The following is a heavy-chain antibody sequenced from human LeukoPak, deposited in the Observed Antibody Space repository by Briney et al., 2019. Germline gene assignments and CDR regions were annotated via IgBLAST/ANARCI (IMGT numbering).Heavy chain of an antibody. CDR3: ARDKGAYGSDYGMDV. D-gene: IGHD3-10*01. Sequence: GGSLRLSCVASGFTVSSNYMSWVRQAPGKGLEWVSVIYSGGYTYYADSVKGRFTISRDNSKNTLYLQMNSLRAEDTAVYYCARDKGAYGSDYGMDVWGQGTTVTVSS. V-gene: IGHV3-66*01. CDR1: GFTVSSNY. J-gene: IGHJ6*02. CDR2: IYSGGYT.